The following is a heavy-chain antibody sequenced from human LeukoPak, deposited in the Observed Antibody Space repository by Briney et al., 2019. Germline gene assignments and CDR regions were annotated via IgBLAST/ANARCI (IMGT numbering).Heavy chain of an antibody. CDR1: GFTFSNYA. J-gene: IGHJ4*02. D-gene: IGHD6-19*01. CDR3: AGRRSSGWYAY. CDR2: ISGTGAGT. Sequence: GGSLRLSCAASGFTFSNYAVSWVRQAPEKGLEWVSGISGTGAGTYYADSVKGRFIISRDNSKNALYLQMNSLRAEDTAVYYCAGRRSSGWYAYWGQGTLVTVSS. V-gene: IGHV3-23*01.